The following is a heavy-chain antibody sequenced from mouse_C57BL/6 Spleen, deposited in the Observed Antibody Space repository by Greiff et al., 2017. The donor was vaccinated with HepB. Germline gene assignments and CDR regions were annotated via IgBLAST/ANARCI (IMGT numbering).Heavy chain of an antibody. J-gene: IGHJ4*01. CDR1: GYTFTSYW. D-gene: IGHD2-4*01. CDR3: AREGYDYDLYALDY. Sequence: QVQLQQPGAELVKPGASVKLSCKASGYTFTSYWMHWVKQRPGQGLEWIGMIHPNSGSTNYNEKFKSKATLTVDKSSSTAYMQLSSLTSEDSAVYYCAREGYDYDLYALDYWGQGTSVTVSS. V-gene: IGHV1-64*01. CDR2: IHPNSGST.